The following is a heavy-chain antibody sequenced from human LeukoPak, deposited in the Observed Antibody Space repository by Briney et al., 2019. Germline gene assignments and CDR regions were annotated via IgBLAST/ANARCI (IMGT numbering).Heavy chain of an antibody. Sequence: GASVKVSFTASGYTFTSYYMHWVRQAPGQGREWMGIINPSGGSTSYAQKFQGRVTMTRDTSTSTVYMELSSLRSEDTALYYCAIPRGAAAGPYAFDIWGQGTMVTVSS. CDR3: AIPRGAAAGPYAFDI. CDR1: GYTFTSYY. CDR2: INPSGGST. V-gene: IGHV1-46*01. D-gene: IGHD6-13*01. J-gene: IGHJ3*02.